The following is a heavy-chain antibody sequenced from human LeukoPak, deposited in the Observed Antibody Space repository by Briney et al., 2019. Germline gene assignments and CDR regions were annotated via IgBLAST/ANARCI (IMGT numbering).Heavy chain of an antibody. V-gene: IGHV3-23*01. D-gene: IGHD3-16*01. CDR2: ITDSGSST. J-gene: IGHJ4*02. CDR1: GLTLRNSA. Sequence: GGSLRLSCVASGLTLRNSAMTWVRQTPGKGLEWVSIITDSGSSTFYANSVKGQFFISRDTSINTLYLQMNSLGVDDTALYYCATVGGSCASSNCYAYFDFWGQGTLVTVSS. CDR3: ATVGGSCASSNCYAYFDF.